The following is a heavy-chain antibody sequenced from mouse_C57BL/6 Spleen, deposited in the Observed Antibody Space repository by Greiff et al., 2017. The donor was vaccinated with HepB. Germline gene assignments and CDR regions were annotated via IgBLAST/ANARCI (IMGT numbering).Heavy chain of an antibody. J-gene: IGHJ4*01. D-gene: IGHD1-1*01. CDR3: ARRGLLRDAMDY. CDR1: GYAFSSYW. CDR2: IYPGDGDT. V-gene: IGHV1-80*01. Sequence: VQLQQSGAELVKPGASVKISCKASGYAFSSYWMNWVKQRPGKGLEWIGQIYPGDGDTNYNGKFKGKATLTADKSSSTAYMQLSSLTSEDSAVYFCARRGLLRDAMDYWGQGTSVTVSS.